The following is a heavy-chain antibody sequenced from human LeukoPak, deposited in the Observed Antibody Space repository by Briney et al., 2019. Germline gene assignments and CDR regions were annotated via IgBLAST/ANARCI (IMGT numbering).Heavy chain of an antibody. CDR3: ARPPSITNPYYGMDV. J-gene: IGHJ6*02. D-gene: IGHD3-3*01. V-gene: IGHV3-53*01. CDR2: IYSGGST. CDR1: GLTVSSNY. Sequence: GGSLRLSCAASGLTVSSNYMSWVRQAPGKGLEWVSIIYSGGSTYYADSVKGRFTISRDNAKNSLYLQMNSLRAEDTAVYYCARPPSITNPYYGMDVWGQGTTVTVSS.